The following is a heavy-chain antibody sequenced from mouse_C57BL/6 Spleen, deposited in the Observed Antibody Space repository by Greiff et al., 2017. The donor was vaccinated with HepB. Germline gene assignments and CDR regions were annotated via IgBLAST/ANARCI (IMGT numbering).Heavy chain of an antibody. J-gene: IGHJ4*01. CDR1: GFTFSSYA. CDR2: ISDGGSYT. Sequence: DVKLVESGGGLVKPGGSLKLSCAASGFTFSSYAMSWVRQTPEKRLEWVATISDGGSYTYYPDNVKGRFTISRDNAKNNLYLQMSHLKSEDTAMYYCARGRGEYAMDYWGQGTSVTVSS. CDR3: ARGRGEYAMDY. V-gene: IGHV5-4*03.